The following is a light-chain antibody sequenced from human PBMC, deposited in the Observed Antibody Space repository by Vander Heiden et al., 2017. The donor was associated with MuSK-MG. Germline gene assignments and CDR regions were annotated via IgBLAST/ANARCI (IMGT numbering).Light chain of an antibody. V-gene: IGKV3-15*01. J-gene: IGKJ2*01. CDR3: QQYNNWPRT. CDR2: GAS. CDR1: QSVSST. Sequence: EIAMTQSPATLSVSPGERATLSCRASQSVSSTLAWYQQKPGQAPRLLIYGASTRATGIPARFSGSGSGTDFTLTISSLQSEDFAVYYCQQYNNWPRTFGQGTKLEIK.